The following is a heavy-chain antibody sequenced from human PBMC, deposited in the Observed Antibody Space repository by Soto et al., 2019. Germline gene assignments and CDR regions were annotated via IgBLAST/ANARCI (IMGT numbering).Heavy chain of an antibody. J-gene: IGHJ5*02. V-gene: IGHV4-34*01. CDR2: ITHSGST. CDR1: GGSFSGYY. CDR3: ARGFSGRTSSWYGT. D-gene: IGHD6-13*01. Sequence: SETLSLTCAVYGGSFSGYYWSWIRQPPGKGLEWIGEITHSGSTNYNPSLKSRVTISVDTSKNQFSLKLSSVTAADTAVYYCARGFSGRTSSWYGTWGQGTLVTVSS.